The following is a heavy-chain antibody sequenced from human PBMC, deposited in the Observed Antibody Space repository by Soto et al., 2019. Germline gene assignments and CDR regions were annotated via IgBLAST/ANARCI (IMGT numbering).Heavy chain of an antibody. CDR3: AHAVDYGGNSPFDY. J-gene: IGHJ4*02. CDR2: IYWDDDK. Sequence: QITLKESGPTLVKPTQTLTLTCTFSGFSLSTSGVGVGWIRQPPGKALEWLALIYWDDDKPYSPSLKSRLTIPKDTSKNQVVLTITNMDPVDTATYYCAHAVDYGGNSPFDYWGQGTLVTVSS. D-gene: IGHD4-17*01. CDR1: GFSLSTSGVG. V-gene: IGHV2-5*02.